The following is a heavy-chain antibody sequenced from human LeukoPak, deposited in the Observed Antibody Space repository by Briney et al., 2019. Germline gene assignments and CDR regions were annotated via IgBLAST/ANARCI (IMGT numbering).Heavy chain of an antibody. Sequence: GASVKVSCKASGYTFTSYGISWVRQAPGQGLEWMGWISAYNGNTNYAQKLQGRVTMTTDTSTSTAYMELRSLRSDDTAVYYCARDRDRPWLRPLYYYYGMDVWGQGTTVTVSS. V-gene: IGHV1-18*01. CDR2: ISAYNGNT. CDR1: GYTFTSYG. CDR3: ARDRDRPWLRPLYYYYGMDV. J-gene: IGHJ6*02. D-gene: IGHD5-12*01.